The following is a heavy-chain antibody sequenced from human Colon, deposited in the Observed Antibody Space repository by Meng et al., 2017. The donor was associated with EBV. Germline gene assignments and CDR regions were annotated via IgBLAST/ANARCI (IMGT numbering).Heavy chain of an antibody. J-gene: IGHJ5*02. D-gene: IGHD3-10*01. Sequence: HVKLQESGPGLVKPSYTLSLTCTFSGDSVATGRYYWSWIRQPPGKGLEWIAYIYYIGGTNYNPSLKSRLTISLDTSKNQFSLSLRSVTAADTAVYYCARVSGRSFDPWGQGTLVTVSS. CDR3: ARVSGRSFDP. CDR2: IYYIGGT. CDR1: GDSVATGRYY. V-gene: IGHV4-61*01.